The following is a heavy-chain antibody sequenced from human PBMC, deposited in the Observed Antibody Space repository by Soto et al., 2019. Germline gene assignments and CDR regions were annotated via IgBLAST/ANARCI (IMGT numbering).Heavy chain of an antibody. V-gene: IGHV4-34*01. Sequence: QVQLQQWGAGLLKPSETLSLTCAVYGGSFSGYYWGWIRQTPGKGLEWIGEINDSGSTNHNPSLKSRVTKWVDTTKNHCSLKPRSVTAADTAVYYCGGRLLVWFGVSSPRGGYYYYMDVWGKGTTVTVS. CDR3: GGRLLVWFGVSSPRGGYYYYMDV. CDR1: GGSFSGYY. CDR2: INDSGST. D-gene: IGHD3-10*01. J-gene: IGHJ6*03.